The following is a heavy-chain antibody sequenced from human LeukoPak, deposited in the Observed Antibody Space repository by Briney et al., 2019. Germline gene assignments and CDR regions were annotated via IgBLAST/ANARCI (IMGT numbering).Heavy chain of an antibody. J-gene: IGHJ1*01. CDR3: AKKVVVGATSPYSDFQD. CDR2: LSYDGSNK. V-gene: IGHV3-30*18. D-gene: IGHD1-26*01. CDR1: GFTCSSYG. Sequence: GRSLRLSCAASGFTCSSYGRHWVRQAPGKGLEWVAVLSYDGSNKYYADSVKGRFTISRDNSENTLYLQMNSLRAEDTALYYCAKKVVVGATSPYSDFQDWGQGTLVTVSS.